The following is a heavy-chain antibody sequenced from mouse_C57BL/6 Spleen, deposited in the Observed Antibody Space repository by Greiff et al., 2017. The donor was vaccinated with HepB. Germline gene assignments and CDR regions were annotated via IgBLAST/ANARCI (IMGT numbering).Heavy chain of an antibody. J-gene: IGHJ2*01. V-gene: IGHV14-1*01. D-gene: IGHD1-1*01. CDR3: TTWGITTVRLFDY. CDR1: GFNIKDYY. Sequence: VQLQQSGAELVRPGASVKLSCTASGFNIKDYYMHWVKQRPEQGLEWIGRIDPEDGDTEYAPKFQGKATMTADTSSNTAYLQLSSLTSEDTAVYYCTTWGITTVRLFDYWGQGTTLTVSS. CDR2: IDPEDGDT.